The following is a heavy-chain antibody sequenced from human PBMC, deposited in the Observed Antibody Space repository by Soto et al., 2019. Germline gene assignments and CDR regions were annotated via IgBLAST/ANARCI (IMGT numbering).Heavy chain of an antibody. CDR3: ARGLTAIAAAGTGFDP. Sequence: QTLTLTCAISGDSVSSNGATWNWIRQSPSRGFEWLGRTYYRSKWYSDYAVSVKSRISINSDTSKNQFSLQLNSVSPEDTAVYYCARGLTAIAAAGTGFDPWGQGTLVTVSS. D-gene: IGHD6-13*01. J-gene: IGHJ5*02. CDR1: GDSVSSNGAT. CDR2: TYYRSKWYS. V-gene: IGHV6-1*01.